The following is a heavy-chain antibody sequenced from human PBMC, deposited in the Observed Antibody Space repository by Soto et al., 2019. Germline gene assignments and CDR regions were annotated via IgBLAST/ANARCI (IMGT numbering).Heavy chain of an antibody. CDR2: INSDGSST. CDR3: ARARGGKYCSSTSCYTAFDY. Sequence: GGSLRLSCAASGFTFSSSWMHWVRQAPGKGLVWVSRINSDGSSTSYADSVKGRFTISRDNAKNTLYLQMNSLRAEDTAVYYCARARGGKYCSSTSCYTAFDYWGQGTLVTVSS. V-gene: IGHV3-74*01. CDR1: GFTFSSSW. D-gene: IGHD2-2*02. J-gene: IGHJ4*02.